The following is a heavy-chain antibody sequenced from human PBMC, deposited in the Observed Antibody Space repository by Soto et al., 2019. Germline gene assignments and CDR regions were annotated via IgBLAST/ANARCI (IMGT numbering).Heavy chain of an antibody. Sequence: XGSLELSGSASGFTFSGYEMNWVRQAPGKGLEWVSYISSSGITISYADSVKGRFTNYRDNAKNSLYLQMSSLRAEDTAVYYCARPVIKDSSGPDAFDISGQGAMVTVSS. D-gene: IGHD6-19*01. CDR3: ARPVIKDSSGPDAFDI. CDR2: ISSSGITI. J-gene: IGHJ3*02. V-gene: IGHV3-48*03. CDR1: GFTFSGYE.